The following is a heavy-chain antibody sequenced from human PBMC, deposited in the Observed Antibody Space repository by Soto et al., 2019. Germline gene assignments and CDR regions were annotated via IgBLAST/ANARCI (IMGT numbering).Heavy chain of an antibody. D-gene: IGHD4-4*01. J-gene: IGHJ2*01. CDR2: IYTSGST. V-gene: IGHV4-4*07. CDR3: ARDFAVTTAWYFDL. Sequence: QVQLQESGPGLVKPSETLSLTCTVSGGSISSYDWSWSRQPAGKGLEWIGRIYTSGSTNYNPSLKSRVTMSVDTSKNQFSLKLSSVTAADTAVYYCARDFAVTTAWYFDLWGRGTLVTVSS. CDR1: GGSISSYD.